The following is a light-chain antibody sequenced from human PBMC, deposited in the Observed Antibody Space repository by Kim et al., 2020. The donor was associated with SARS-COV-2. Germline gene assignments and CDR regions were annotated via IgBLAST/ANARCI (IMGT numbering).Light chain of an antibody. CDR3: QQRIRWPVT. CDR1: QSVGSQ. J-gene: IGKJ2*01. Sequence: SVAPGERATLSCRASQSVGSQLAWYQQRPGQAPRLLIFDASSRATGIPARFSGSGSGTDFTLTISSLEPEDFAVYYCQQRIRWPVTFGQGTKLEI. CDR2: DAS. V-gene: IGKV3-11*01.